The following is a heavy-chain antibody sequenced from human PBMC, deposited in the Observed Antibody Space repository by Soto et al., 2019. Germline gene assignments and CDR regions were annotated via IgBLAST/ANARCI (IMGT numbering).Heavy chain of an antibody. Sequence: SETLSLTCTVSGGSISSYYWSWIRQPPGKGLEWIGYIYYSGSTNYNPSLKSRVTISVDTSKNQFSLKLSSVTAADTAEYYCARQYYDFWGGYYAMSLNYYYYYYMDVWGKGTTVTVSS. D-gene: IGHD3-3*01. J-gene: IGHJ6*03. CDR2: IYYSGST. CDR1: GGSISSYY. V-gene: IGHV4-59*08. CDR3: ARQYYDFWGGYYAMSLNYYYYYYMDV.